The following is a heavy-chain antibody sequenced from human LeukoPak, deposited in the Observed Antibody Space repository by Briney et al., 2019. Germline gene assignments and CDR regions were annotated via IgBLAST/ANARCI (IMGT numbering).Heavy chain of an antibody. Sequence: GGSLRLSCAASGFTLSVYWMTWVRQAPGKGLEWVATIDQYGGQQYYVDSVKGRFSISRDNAENSLFLQMNSLRADDTAVYYCAIEVWFRADSWGQGTLVTVSS. V-gene: IGHV3-7*05. J-gene: IGHJ4*02. CDR2: IDQYGGQQ. CDR3: AIEVWFRADS. CDR1: GFTLSVYW. D-gene: IGHD3-10*01.